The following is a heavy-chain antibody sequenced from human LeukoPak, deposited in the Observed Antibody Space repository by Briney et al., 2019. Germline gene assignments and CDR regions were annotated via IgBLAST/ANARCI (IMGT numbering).Heavy chain of an antibody. Sequence: PGGSLRLSCAASGFTFSSYSMNWVRQAPGKGLEWVSSISSSSSYIYYADSVKGRFTISRDSAKNSLYLQMNSLRAEGTAVYYCARDRVTGLRFLEWLSNDAFDIWGQGTMVTVSS. J-gene: IGHJ3*02. CDR2: ISSSSSYI. D-gene: IGHD3-3*01. CDR1: GFTFSSYS. CDR3: ARDRVTGLRFLEWLSNDAFDI. V-gene: IGHV3-21*01.